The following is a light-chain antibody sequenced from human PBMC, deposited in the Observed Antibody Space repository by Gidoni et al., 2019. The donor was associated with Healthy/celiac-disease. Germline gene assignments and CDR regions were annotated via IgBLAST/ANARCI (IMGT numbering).Light chain of an antibody. J-gene: IGLJ3*02. CDR2: EDN. Sequence: NFMLTQPHSVSESPGETVTISCTRSSGSIASNYVQGYQQRPGSAPTTVIYEDNQRPSGVPDRFSGSIDSSSNSASLTISGLKTEDEADYYCQSYDSSNHGVFGGGTKLTVL. V-gene: IGLV6-57*04. CDR3: QSYDSSNHGV. CDR1: SGSIASNY.